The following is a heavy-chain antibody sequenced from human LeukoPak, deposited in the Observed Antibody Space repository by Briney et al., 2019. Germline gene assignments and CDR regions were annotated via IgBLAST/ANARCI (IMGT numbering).Heavy chain of an antibody. V-gene: IGHV1-69*13. Sequence: GASVKVSCKASGGTFSSYAISWVRQAPGQGLEWMGGIIPIFGTANYAQKFQGRATITADESTSTAYMELSSLRSEDTAVYYCASGIAAAGTLGDYWGQGTLVTVSS. D-gene: IGHD6-13*01. CDR3: ASGIAAAGTLGDY. CDR1: GGTFSSYA. J-gene: IGHJ4*02. CDR2: IIPIFGTA.